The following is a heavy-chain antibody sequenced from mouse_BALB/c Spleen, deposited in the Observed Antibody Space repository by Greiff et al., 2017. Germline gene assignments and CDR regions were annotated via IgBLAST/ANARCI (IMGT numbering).Heavy chain of an antibody. J-gene: IGHJ4*01. D-gene: IGHD1-2*01. Sequence: DVHLVESGGGLVKPGGSLKLSCAASGFTFSDYYMYWVRQTPEKRLEWVATISDGGSYTYYPDSVKGRFTISRDNAKNNLYLQMSSLKSEDTAMYYCASYGYYAMDYWGQGTSVTVSS. V-gene: IGHV5-4*02. CDR2: ISDGGSYT. CDR1: GFTFSDYY. CDR3: ASYGYYAMDY.